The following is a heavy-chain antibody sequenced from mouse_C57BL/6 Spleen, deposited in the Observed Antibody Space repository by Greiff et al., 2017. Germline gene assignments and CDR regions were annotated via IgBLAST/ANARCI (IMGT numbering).Heavy chain of an antibody. J-gene: IGHJ2*01. D-gene: IGHD1-1*01. CDR2: ISSSGST. CDR3: AREGYYYEGFYFDY. Sequence: EVQLQESGPALVKPSQAVSLTCPVTGYSITNGNHWWNWIRQVSGRKLEWIGSISSSGSTASNPSLKSRISITRATSKNQLFLQLYSVTTEDIATYYCAREGYYYEGFYFDYWGQGTTRTVSS. V-gene: IGHV3-4*01. CDR1: GYSITNGNHW.